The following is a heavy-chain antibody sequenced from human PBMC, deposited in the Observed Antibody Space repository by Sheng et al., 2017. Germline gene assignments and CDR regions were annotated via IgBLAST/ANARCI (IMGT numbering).Heavy chain of an antibody. CDR2: ISYDGSET. Sequence: QVQLVESGGGVVQPGRSLRLSCAASGFTFNNHPMHWVRQAPGKGLECVGVISYDGSETYYADSVKGRFSISRDSSENTVFLQLSSLRPDDTAVYYCVIHQDASQKWGQGTLVTVSS. CDR1: GFTFNNHP. J-gene: IGHJ4*02. D-gene: IGHD2-2*01. V-gene: IGHV3-30*04. CDR3: VIHQDASQK.